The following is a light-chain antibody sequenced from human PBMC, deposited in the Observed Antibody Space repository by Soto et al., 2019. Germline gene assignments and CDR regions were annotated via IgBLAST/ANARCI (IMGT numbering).Light chain of an antibody. CDR1: QSISNH. CDR2: FAS. V-gene: IGKV3-15*01. CDR3: QQYDTWIT. Sequence: EIVMTQSPVTLSVSPGERATLSCRASQSISNHLAGYQQKPGQAPRLLIYFASTRATGIPARFTGSGSGTEFTLTISSLQSEAFAVYYCQQYDTWITFGGGTKVETK. J-gene: IGKJ4*01.